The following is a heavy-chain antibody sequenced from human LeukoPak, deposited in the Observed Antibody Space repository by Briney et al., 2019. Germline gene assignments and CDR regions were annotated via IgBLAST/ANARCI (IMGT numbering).Heavy chain of an antibody. J-gene: IGHJ5*02. V-gene: IGHV4-61*02. CDR3: ARGTSSWYPYWFDP. CDR2: IYTSGST. D-gene: IGHD6-13*01. Sequence: PSETLSLTCTVSGGSISSGSYYWSWIRQPAGKGLEWIGRIYTSGSTNYNPSLKSRVTISVDTSKNQSSLKLSSVTAADTAVYYCARGTSSWYPYWFDPWGQGTLVTVSS. CDR1: GGSISSGSYY.